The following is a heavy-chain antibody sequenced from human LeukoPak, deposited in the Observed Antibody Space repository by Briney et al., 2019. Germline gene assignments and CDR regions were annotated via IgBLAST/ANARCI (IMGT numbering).Heavy chain of an antibody. CDR2: ISSSSSYI. V-gene: IGHV3-21*01. CDR1: GFTFSSYS. CDR3: ARVRFGSLDY. J-gene: IGHJ4*02. Sequence: GSLRLSCAASGFTFSSYSMNWVRQAPGKGLEWVSSISSSSSYIYYAASVKGRFTISRDNAKNSLYLQMNSLRAEDTAVYYCARVRFGSLDYWGQGTLVTVSS. D-gene: IGHD3-10*01.